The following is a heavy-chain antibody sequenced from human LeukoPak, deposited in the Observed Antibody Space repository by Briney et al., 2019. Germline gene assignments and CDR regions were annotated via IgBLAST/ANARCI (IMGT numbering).Heavy chain of an antibody. CDR3: ARDDGGVAAAGFDY. V-gene: IGHV3-20*04. J-gene: IGHJ4*02. CDR2: INWNGGST. D-gene: IGHD6-13*01. Sequence: PGGSLRLSCAASGFTFDDYGMSWVRQAPGKGLEWVPGINWNGGSTGYADSVKGRFTISRDNAKNSLYLQMNSLRAEDTALYYCARDDGGVAAAGFDYWGQGTLVTVSS. CDR1: GFTFDDYG.